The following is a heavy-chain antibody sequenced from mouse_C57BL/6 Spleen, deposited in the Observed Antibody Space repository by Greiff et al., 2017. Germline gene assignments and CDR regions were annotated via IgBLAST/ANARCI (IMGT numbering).Heavy chain of an antibody. CDR3: AGALAGGNYDFDY. Sequence: EVQLQQSGPELVKPGASVKISCKASGYTFTDYYMNWVKQSHGKSLEWIGDINPNNGGTSYNQKFKGKATLTVDKSSSTAYMELRSLTSEDSAVYYCAGALAGGNYDFDYWGQGTTLTVSS. J-gene: IGHJ2*01. CDR2: INPNNGGT. CDR1: GYTFTDYY. V-gene: IGHV1-26*01. D-gene: IGHD2-1*01.